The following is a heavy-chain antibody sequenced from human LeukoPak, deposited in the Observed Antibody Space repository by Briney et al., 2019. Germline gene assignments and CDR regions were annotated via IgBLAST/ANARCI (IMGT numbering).Heavy chain of an antibody. V-gene: IGHV3-49*03. CDR3: TRPGIYIGAFDI. J-gene: IGHJ3*02. D-gene: IGHD3-3*02. Sequence: GGSLRPSCTASGFTFGDYAMSWFRQAPGKGLEWVGFIRSKAYGGTTEYAASVKGRFTISRDDSKSIAYLQMNSLKTEDTAVYYCTRPGIYIGAFDIWGQGTMVTVSS. CDR1: GFTFGDYA. CDR2: IRSKAYGGTT.